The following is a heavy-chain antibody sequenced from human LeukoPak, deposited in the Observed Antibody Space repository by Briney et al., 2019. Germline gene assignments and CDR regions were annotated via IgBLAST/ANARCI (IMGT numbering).Heavy chain of an antibody. J-gene: IGHJ6*03. Sequence: SETLSLACAVHGGSFSDNDWSWIRQPPGKGLEWIGEINHSGSTNYNPSLKSRVTISVDTSKNRFSLKLSSVTAADTAVYYCAREFKSPRSWELHSTYYYYMDVWGKGTTVTVSS. CDR3: AREFKSPRSWELHSTYYYYMDV. CDR2: INHSGST. CDR1: GGSFSDND. D-gene: IGHD1-26*01. V-gene: IGHV4-34*01.